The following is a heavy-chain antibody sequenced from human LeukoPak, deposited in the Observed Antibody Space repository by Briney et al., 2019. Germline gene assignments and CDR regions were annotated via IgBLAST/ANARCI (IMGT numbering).Heavy chain of an antibody. CDR2: INPNSGGT. Sequence: ASVKVSCKASVYTFTGYYMHWVRQAPGQGLEWMGWINPNSGGTNYAQKFQGRVTMTRDTSISTAYMELSRLRSDDTAVYYCARNFLWLVAANRDDRTDDYWGQGTLVTVSS. D-gene: IGHD2-15*01. V-gene: IGHV1-2*02. J-gene: IGHJ4*02. CDR3: ARNFLWLVAANRDDRTDDY. CDR1: VYTFTGYY.